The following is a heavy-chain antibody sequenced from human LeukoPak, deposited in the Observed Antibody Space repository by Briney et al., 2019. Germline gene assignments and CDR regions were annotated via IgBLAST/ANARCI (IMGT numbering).Heavy chain of an antibody. CDR1: GFTFADYA. D-gene: IGHD3-10*01. CDR2: INGDGEST. Sequence: PGGSLRLSCAASGFTFADYAMHWVRPAPGRGLEWVSLINGDGESTYYVDSVKGRFTITRDNSKHSLYLQMNSLRTEDTAVYYCAKHLQDLLWVGESLGAFDYWGQGTLVTVSP. V-gene: IGHV3-43*02. J-gene: IGHJ4*02. CDR3: AKHLQDLLWVGESLGAFDY.